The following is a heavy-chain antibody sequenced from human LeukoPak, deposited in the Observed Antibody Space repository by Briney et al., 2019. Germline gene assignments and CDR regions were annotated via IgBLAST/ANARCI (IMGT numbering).Heavy chain of an antibody. CDR1: GFTFSSDW. D-gene: IGHD4-23*01. Sequence: WGSLRLSCAASGFTFSSDWMSWVRQAPGKGLEWVANMKEDGSKKDYMESVKGRFTISRDNAKNSLYLQMSSLRAEDTAVYCCARDRPGGYFDYWGQGALVTVSS. CDR3: ARDRPGGYFDY. J-gene: IGHJ4*02. V-gene: IGHV3-7*01. CDR2: MKEDGSKK.